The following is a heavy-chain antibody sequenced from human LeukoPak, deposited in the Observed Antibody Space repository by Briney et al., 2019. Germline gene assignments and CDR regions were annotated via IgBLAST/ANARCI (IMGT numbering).Heavy chain of an antibody. CDR1: GTSITSGSYF. V-gene: IGHV4-61*02. CDR2: IYSSGRT. J-gene: IGHJ6*03. D-gene: IGHD5-18*01. CDR3: ARGFSDTAKSYYYYMDV. Sequence: PSQTLSLTCTISGTSITSGSYFWSWIRQPAGNELEWLGLIYSSGRTNYNPSLKSRVTISVDTSKNQFSLKLSSVTAADTAVYYCARGFSDTAKSYYYYMDVWGKGTTVTISS.